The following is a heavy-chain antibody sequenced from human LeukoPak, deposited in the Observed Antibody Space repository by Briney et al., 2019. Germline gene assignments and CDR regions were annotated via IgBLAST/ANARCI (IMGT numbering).Heavy chain of an antibody. D-gene: IGHD3-9*01. CDR2: ISGSGGST. V-gene: IGHV3-23*01. CDR3: AKTPWNWLLYYYGMDV. J-gene: IGHJ6*02. Sequence: GGSLRLSCAASGFTFSSYAMSWVRQAPGKGLEWVSAISGSGGSTYYADSVKGRFTISRDNSKNTLYLQMNSLRAEDTAVYYCAKTPWNWLLYYYGMDVWGQGTTVTVSS. CDR1: GFTFSSYA.